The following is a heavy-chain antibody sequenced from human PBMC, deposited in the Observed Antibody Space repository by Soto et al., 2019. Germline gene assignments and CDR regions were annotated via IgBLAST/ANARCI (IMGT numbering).Heavy chain of an antibody. CDR1: GFTFNFFA. J-gene: IGHJ3*02. CDR2: VSKDGSNT. V-gene: IGHV3-30-3*01. Sequence: QVQLVESGGSVVQPGRSLRLSCAASGFTFNFFAMHWVRQAPGKGLEWVAAVSKDGSNTYYADSVKGRFTISRDNPKNTLYLQMNSLRLEDTAVYYCARDIWWEPGVDAFHIWGQGTMVTVSP. CDR3: ARDIWWEPGVDAFHI. D-gene: IGHD1-26*01.